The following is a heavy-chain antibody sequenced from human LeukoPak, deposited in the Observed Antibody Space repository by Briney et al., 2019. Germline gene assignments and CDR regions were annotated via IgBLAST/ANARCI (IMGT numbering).Heavy chain of an antibody. J-gene: IGHJ4*02. CDR3: TITYYDFWSGYPLFDY. CDR2: IKSKTDGGTT. V-gene: IGHV3-15*01. Sequence: GGSLRLSCAASGFTFSNAWMSWVRQAPGKGLEWVGRIKSKTDGGTTDYAATVKGRFTISRDDSKNTLYLQMNSLKTEDTAVYYCTITYYDFWSGYPLFDYWGQGTLVTVSS. D-gene: IGHD3-3*01. CDR1: GFTFSNAW.